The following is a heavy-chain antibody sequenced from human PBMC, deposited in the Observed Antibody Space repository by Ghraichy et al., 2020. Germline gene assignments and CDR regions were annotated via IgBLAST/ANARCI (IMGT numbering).Heavy chain of an antibody. J-gene: IGHJ4*02. CDR2: ISGGAGTNT. Sequence: GGSLRLSCAASGFTFGTYAMGWVRQAPGKGLEGVATISGGAGTNTFFGGSVEGRFTISRDTSQNTVFLQMNSLRAGDTAVYYCAREHTSTWFLFDYWGQGTLVTVSS. D-gene: IGHD6-13*01. CDR1: GFTFGTYA. V-gene: IGHV3-23*01. CDR3: AREHTSTWFLFDY.